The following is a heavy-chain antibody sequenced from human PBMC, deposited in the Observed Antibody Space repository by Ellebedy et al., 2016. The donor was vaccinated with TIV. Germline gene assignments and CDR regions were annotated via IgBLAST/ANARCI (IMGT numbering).Heavy chain of an antibody. CDR3: AREGYDILTGETHPLGY. V-gene: IGHV1-18*01. Sequence: ASVMVSCKASGGTFSSYAISWVRQAPGHGLEWMGWISAYNGNTNYAQKLQGRVTMTTDTSTSTAYMELRSLRSDDTAVYYCAREGYDILTGETHPLGYWGQGTLVTVSS. J-gene: IGHJ4*02. CDR1: GGTFSSYA. D-gene: IGHD3-9*01. CDR2: ISAYNGNT.